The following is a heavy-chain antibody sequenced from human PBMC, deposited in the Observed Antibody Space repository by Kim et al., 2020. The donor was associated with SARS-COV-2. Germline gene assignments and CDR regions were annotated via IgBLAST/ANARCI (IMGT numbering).Heavy chain of an antibody. CDR1: GGSISSTTFY. Sequence: SETLSLTCNVSGGSISSTTFYWGWIRQPPGKGLEWIGSISYSGSTYFNPFLKSRVTLSLDTSKSQFSLRLSSVTAADTAVYYCAAEDCSSTSCYPPLNWFDPWGQGTLVTVST. J-gene: IGHJ5*02. CDR2: ISYSGST. V-gene: IGHV4-39*01. D-gene: IGHD2-2*01. CDR3: AAEDCSSTSCYPPLNWFDP.